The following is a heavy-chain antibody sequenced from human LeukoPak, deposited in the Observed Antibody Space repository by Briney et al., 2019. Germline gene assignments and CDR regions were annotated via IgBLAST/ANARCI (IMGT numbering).Heavy chain of an antibody. J-gene: IGHJ4*02. CDR3: ARDYSSNTSCYEAY. Sequence: ASVKLSCKASGYTFTSYYMHWVRQPPGQGLEWMGIINPSGGSTSYAHTFQGRVTMTRDTSTSTVYMELSSLRSEDTAVYYCARDYSSNTSCYEAYWGQGTLVTVSS. CDR2: INPSGGST. V-gene: IGHV1-46*01. CDR1: GYTFTSYY. D-gene: IGHD2-2*01.